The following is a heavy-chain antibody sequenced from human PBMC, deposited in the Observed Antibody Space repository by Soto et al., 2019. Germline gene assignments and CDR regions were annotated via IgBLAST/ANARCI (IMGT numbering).Heavy chain of an antibody. D-gene: IGHD2-15*01. CDR3: ARDNGRSPVDY. V-gene: IGHV3-48*01. Sequence: EVQLVESGGGLVQPGGSLRLSCAASGFTFSSYSMNWARQAPGKGLEWISYISSSSRTIYYPDSVKGRFTISRDNAKNSRYVQMNSLRAEDTAVSYCARDNGRSPVDYWGQGTLVTVSS. CDR2: ISSSSRTI. CDR1: GFTFSSYS. J-gene: IGHJ4*02.